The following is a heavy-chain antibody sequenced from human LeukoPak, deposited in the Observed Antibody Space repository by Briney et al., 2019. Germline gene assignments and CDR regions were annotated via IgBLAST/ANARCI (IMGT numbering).Heavy chain of an antibody. J-gene: IGHJ4*02. D-gene: IGHD3-22*01. CDR3: AREGKHYYDSSGYSYFDH. CDR1: GGTFNSKA. V-gene: IGHV1-69*13. Sequence: GASVKVFCKISGGTFNSKAINWVRQAPGQGLEWMGGIIPVIGTTKYAQKLQGRVTITADESTSTAYMELSSLSSADTAVYYCAREGKHYYDSSGYSYFDHWGQGSLVTVSS. CDR2: IIPVIGTT.